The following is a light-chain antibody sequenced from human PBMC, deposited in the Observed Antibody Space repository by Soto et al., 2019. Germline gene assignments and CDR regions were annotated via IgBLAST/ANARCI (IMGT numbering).Light chain of an antibody. CDR1: SSDVGGYNS. Sequence: QSALTQPASVSGSPGQSITISCTGTSSDVGGYNSVSWYQHHPGKAPKLMIYDVSNRSPGVSSRFSGSKSDNTASLTISGLQAEDEADYYCKSYTSRSTYVFGTGTKFTVL. V-gene: IGLV2-14*03. CDR2: DVS. J-gene: IGLJ1*01. CDR3: KSYTSRSTYV.